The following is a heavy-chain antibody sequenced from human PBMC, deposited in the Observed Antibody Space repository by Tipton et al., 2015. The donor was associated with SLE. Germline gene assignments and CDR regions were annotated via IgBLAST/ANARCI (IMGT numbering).Heavy chain of an antibody. CDR3: ARNLGSYYGMDV. V-gene: IGHV3-33*08. Sequence: RSLRLSCAASGFTFSSYGMSWVRQAPGKGLEWVAVIWYDGSNKYYADSVKGRFTISRDNSKNTLYLQMNSLRAEDTAVYYCARNLGSYYGMDVWGQGTTVTVSS. J-gene: IGHJ6*02. CDR1: GFTFSSYG. CDR2: IWYDGSNK. D-gene: IGHD3-16*01.